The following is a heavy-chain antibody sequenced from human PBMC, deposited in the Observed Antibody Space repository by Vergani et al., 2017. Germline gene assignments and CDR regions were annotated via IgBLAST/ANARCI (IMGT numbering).Heavy chain of an antibody. D-gene: IGHD2-15*01. CDR3: TRENKRVMISPYTIAAAYPGGY. V-gene: IGHV1-69*01. Sequence: QVQLVQSGAEMKKPASSVKVSCTSSGDTLTNYAINWIRQPPGQGLELVGGIVPVFDVENYAQKFQGKVILTADESTNNAYMEMTSLTSEDTAVYYCTRENKRVMISPYTIAAAYPGGYWVQGTLVTVSS. CDR2: IVPVFDVE. CDR1: GDTLTNYA. J-gene: IGHJ4*02.